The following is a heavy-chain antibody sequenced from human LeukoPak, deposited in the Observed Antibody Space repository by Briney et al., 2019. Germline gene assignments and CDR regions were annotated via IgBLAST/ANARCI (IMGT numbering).Heavy chain of an antibody. Sequence: GGSLRLSCAASGFTFRSYGIHWVRQAPGKGLEWVSFIQNDGNTKDYSDSVKGRFTISRDNSKNTLYLQMNSLRAEDTAVYYCAKDYAAGGFGELFLWGQGTLVTVSS. V-gene: IGHV3-30*02. CDR3: AKDYAAGGFGELFL. CDR2: IQNDGNTK. CDR1: GFTFRSYG. J-gene: IGHJ4*02. D-gene: IGHD3-10*01.